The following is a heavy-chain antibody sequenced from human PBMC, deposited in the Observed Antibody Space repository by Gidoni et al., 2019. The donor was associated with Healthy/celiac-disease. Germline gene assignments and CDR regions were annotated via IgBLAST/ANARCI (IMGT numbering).Heavy chain of an antibody. CDR2: ISSSSSYT. CDR1: GFTFSSDS. V-gene: IGHV3-21*01. D-gene: IGHD2-2*01. CDR3: ARGYCSSTSCYGLIAAAGTDGMDV. J-gene: IGHJ6*02. Sequence: EVQLVESGGGLVKPGGSLRLSCAASGFTFSSDSVNCVRPAPGKGLEWVSAISSSSSYTYYADSVKGRFTISRDNAKNSLYLQMNSRRAEDTAVYYCARGYCSSTSCYGLIAAAGTDGMDVWGQGTTVTVSS.